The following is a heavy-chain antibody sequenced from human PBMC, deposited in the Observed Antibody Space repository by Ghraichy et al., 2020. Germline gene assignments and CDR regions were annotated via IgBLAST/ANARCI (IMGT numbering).Heavy chain of an antibody. J-gene: IGHJ4*02. Sequence: GESLNISCAASGFTFSSYWMSWVRQAPGKGLEWVANIKQDGSEKYYVDSVKGRFTISRDNAKNSLYLQMNSLRAEDTAVYYCARGGGDLTDYFDYWGQGTLVTVSS. CDR2: IKQDGSEK. V-gene: IGHV3-7*01. D-gene: IGHD4-17*01. CDR3: ARGGGDLTDYFDY. CDR1: GFTFSSYW.